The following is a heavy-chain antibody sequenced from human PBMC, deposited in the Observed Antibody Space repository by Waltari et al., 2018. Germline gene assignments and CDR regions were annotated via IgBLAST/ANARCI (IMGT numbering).Heavy chain of an antibody. J-gene: IGHJ4*02. CDR1: RFTFSSYA. Sequence: EVQLLESGGGLVQPGGSLRLSCAASRFTFSSYAMSCVRQAPGKGLEWVSDISGSGGRTYYADSVKGRFTISRDNSKNPLYLQMNSLRAEDTAVYYCAKIPLSTAMVTSFDYWGQGSLVTVSS. CDR2: ISGSGGRT. D-gene: IGHD5-18*01. CDR3: AKIPLSTAMVTSFDY. V-gene: IGHV3-23*01.